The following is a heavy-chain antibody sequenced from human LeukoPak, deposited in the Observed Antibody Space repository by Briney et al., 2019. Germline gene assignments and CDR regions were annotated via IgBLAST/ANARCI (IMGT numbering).Heavy chain of an antibody. CDR1: GYTFTSYD. J-gene: IGHJ4*02. CDR3: ARLYYDSSGYYSDY. D-gene: IGHD3-22*01. Sequence: ASVKVSCKASGYTFTSYDINWVRQATGQGLEWMGWMNPNSGNTGYAQKFRGRVTMTRNTSISTAYMELSSLRSEDTAVYYCARLYYDSSGYYSDYWGQGTLVTVSS. CDR2: MNPNSGNT. V-gene: IGHV1-8*01.